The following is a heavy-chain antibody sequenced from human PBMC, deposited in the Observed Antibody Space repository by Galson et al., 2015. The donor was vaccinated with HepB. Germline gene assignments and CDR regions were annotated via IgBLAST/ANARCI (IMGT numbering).Heavy chain of an antibody. J-gene: IGHJ4*02. V-gene: IGHV3-7*03. CDR3: ARVGPPARYSSGWLVY. D-gene: IGHD6-19*01. CDR2: IKQDGSEK. CDR1: GFTFSSYW. Sequence: LRLSCAASGFTFSSYWMSWVRQAPGKGLEWVANIKQDGSEKYYVDSVKGRFTISRDNAKNSLYLQMNSLRAEDTAVYYCARVGPPARYSSGWLVYWGQGTLVPVSS.